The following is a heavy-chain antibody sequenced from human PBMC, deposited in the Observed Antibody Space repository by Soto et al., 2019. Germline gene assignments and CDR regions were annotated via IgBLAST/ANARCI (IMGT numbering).Heavy chain of an antibody. CDR1: GGSFSAYY. CDR2: FYSNGST. J-gene: IGHJ4*02. V-gene: IGHV4-59*01. D-gene: IGHD5-12*01. Sequence: SETLSLTCAVYGGSFSAYYLSWIRQPPGKGLEWIGYFYSNGSTNYNPSLKSRVTISMDTSKNHFSLKLSSVTAADTAVYYCARVEMATVYVDYWGQGTLVTVSS. CDR3: ARVEMATVYVDY.